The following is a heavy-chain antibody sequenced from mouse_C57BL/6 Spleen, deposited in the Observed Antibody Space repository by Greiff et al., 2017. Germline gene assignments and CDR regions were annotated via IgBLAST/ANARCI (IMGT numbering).Heavy chain of an antibody. CDR3: TRASYEGDY. Sequence: EVKLMESGGGLVKPGGSLKLSCAASGFTFSSYAMSWVRQTPEKRLEWVATISDGGSYTYYPDNVKGRFTISRDNAKNNLYLQMSHLKSEDTAKYYCTRASYEGDYWGQGTTLTVAS. J-gene: IGHJ2*01. CDR2: ISDGGSYT. CDR1: GFTFSSYA. D-gene: IGHD2-3*01. V-gene: IGHV5-4*03.